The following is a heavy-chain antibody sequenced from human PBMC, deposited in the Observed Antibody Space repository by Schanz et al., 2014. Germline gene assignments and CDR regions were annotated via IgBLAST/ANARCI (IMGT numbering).Heavy chain of an antibody. V-gene: IGHV1-8*01. J-gene: IGHJ4*02. CDR1: GYTFTSYD. CDR3: TKGRTFGR. D-gene: IGHD3-16*01. Sequence: QVQLVQSGAEVKKPGASVKVSCKASGYTFTSYDINWVRQATGQGLEWMGWMNSKTGNTGYAQRFQGRVTMTRNTAITTAYLELSSLRSGDTAVYYCTKGRTFGRWGQGPLVTVSS. CDR2: MNSKTGNT.